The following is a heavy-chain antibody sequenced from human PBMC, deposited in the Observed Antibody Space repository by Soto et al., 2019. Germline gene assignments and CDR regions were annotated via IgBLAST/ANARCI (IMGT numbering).Heavy chain of an antibody. CDR3: ARQRRRVQKLGYYYYYMDV. Sequence: SETLSLTCTVSGGSISSYYRSWIRQPPGKGLEWIGYIYYSGSTNYNPSLKSRVTISVDTSKNQFSLKLSSVTAADTAVYYCARQRRRVQKLGYYYYYMDVWGKGTKVTVSS. D-gene: IGHD6-19*01. V-gene: IGHV4-59*08. CDR1: GGSISSYY. J-gene: IGHJ6*03. CDR2: IYYSGST.